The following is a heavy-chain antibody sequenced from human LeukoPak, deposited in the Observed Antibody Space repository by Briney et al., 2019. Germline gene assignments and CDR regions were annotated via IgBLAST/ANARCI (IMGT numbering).Heavy chain of an antibody. CDR1: GYSISSGYY. Sequence: PSETLSLTCTVSGYSISSGYYWGWIRQPPGRGLEWIGSIYYSGSTYYNPSLKSRVTISVDTSKDQFSLKLSSVTAADTAVYYCARHAFRGGATYYYYYMDVWGKGTTVTISS. CDR3: ARHAFRGGATYYYYYMDV. CDR2: IYYSGST. J-gene: IGHJ6*03. D-gene: IGHD3-10*01. V-gene: IGHV4-38-2*02.